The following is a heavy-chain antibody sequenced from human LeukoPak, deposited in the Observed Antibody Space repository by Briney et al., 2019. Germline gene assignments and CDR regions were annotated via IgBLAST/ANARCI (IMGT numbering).Heavy chain of an antibody. CDR1: GFSVGSNY. J-gene: IGHJ4*02. CDR2: VYTGGTT. Sequence: GGSLRLSCAASGFSVGSNYMSWVRQAPGKGLEWVSVVYTGGTTHYAESVMGRFTISRDDSHNTVHLHMSGLRAEDTAVYYCAREGRFQSFDYWGQGTLVAVSS. CDR3: AREGRFQSFDY. V-gene: IGHV3-53*01.